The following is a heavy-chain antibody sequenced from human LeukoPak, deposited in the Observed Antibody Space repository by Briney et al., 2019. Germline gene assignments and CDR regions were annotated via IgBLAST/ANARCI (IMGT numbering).Heavy chain of an antibody. CDR3: AGRGDGNLYYFDH. CDR2: IKQDGGEK. D-gene: IGHD5-24*01. CDR1: GFTFSSYW. J-gene: IGHJ4*02. V-gene: IGHV3-7*04. Sequence: PGGSLRLSCAASGFTFSSYWMSWGRQAPGKGLEWVANIKQDGGEKYYVDSVKGRFTISRDNAKNSLYLQMNSLRPEDTAVYYCAGRGDGNLYYFDHWGQGTLVTASS.